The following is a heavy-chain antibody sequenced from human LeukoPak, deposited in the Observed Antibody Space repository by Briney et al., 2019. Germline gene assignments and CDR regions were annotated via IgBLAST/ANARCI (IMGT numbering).Heavy chain of an antibody. V-gene: IGHV1-69*13. CDR1: GGTFSSYA. D-gene: IGHD6-19*01. Sequence: SVKVSCKASGGTFSSYAISWVRQAPGQGLEWVGGIIPIFGTANYAQKFQGRVTITADESTSTAYMELSSLRSEDTAVYYCARDHSSGGLYFDYWGQGTLVTVSS. J-gene: IGHJ4*02. CDR3: ARDHSSGGLYFDY. CDR2: IIPIFGTA.